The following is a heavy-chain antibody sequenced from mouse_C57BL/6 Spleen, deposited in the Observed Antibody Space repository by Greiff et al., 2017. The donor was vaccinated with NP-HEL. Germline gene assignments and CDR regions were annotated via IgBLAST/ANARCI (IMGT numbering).Heavy chain of an antibody. D-gene: IGHD4-1*01. V-gene: IGHV1-52*01. CDR3: ARLGGKLGEDY. Sequence: QVQLQQPGAELVRPGSSVKLSCKASGYTFTSYWMHWVKQRPIQGLEWIGNIDPSNSETHYNQKFKDKATLTVDKSSSTAYMQLSSLTSEDSAVYYCARLGGKLGEDYWGQGTTLTVSS. CDR1: GYTFTSYW. CDR2: IDPSNSET. J-gene: IGHJ2*01.